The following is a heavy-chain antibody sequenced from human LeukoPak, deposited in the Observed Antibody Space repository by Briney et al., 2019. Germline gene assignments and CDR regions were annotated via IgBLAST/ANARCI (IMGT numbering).Heavy chain of an antibody. CDR3: ARSITMVRGVSPPPGY. D-gene: IGHD3-10*01. J-gene: IGHJ4*02. Sequence: ASVTVSRKASGYTFTGYYMHWVRQAPGQGLEWMGWINPNSGGTNYAQKFQGRVTMTRDTSISTAYKELSRLRSDDTAVYYCARSITMVRGVSPPPGYWGQGTLVTVSS. CDR2: INPNSGGT. V-gene: IGHV1-2*02. CDR1: GYTFTGYY.